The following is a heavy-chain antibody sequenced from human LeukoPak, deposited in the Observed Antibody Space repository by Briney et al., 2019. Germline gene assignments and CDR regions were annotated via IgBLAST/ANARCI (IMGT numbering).Heavy chain of an antibody. CDR2: IYYSGST. V-gene: IGHV4-39*01. D-gene: IGHD3-9*01. Sequence: SETLSLICTVSGDSISSSSHYWAWIRQPPGKGLEWIGSIYYSGSTYYNPSLKSRVTISVDTSKNQFSLKLSSVTAADTAVYYCARNLRYFDWFGAFDIWGQGTMVTVSS. CDR1: GDSISSSSHY. CDR3: ARNLRYFDWFGAFDI. J-gene: IGHJ3*02.